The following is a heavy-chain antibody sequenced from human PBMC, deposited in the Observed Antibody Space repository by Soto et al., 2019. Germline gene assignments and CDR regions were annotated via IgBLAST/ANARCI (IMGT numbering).Heavy chain of an antibody. J-gene: IGHJ4*02. D-gene: IGHD2-8*02. CDR1: GFSFSNSG. CDR2: ISFDGDK. CDR3: ARDYARGWCQF. Sequence: QVKLVESGGGVVQPGTSLRLSCTASGFSFSNSGIQWVRQTPGKGLEWVALISFDGDKYYVDSMKGRFTISRDNPTNTVYLQMNRLRPEDTGVYYCARDYARGWCQFWGQGTLVTVSS. V-gene: IGHV3-30*03.